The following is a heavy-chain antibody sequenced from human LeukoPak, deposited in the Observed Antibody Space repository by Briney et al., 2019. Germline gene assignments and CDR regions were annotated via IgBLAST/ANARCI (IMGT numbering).Heavy chain of an antibody. V-gene: IGHV3-7*03. CDR2: IKEDGSVK. CDR3: ARDSTLRLDL. Sequence: AGGSLRLSCTASGFTFSSHWMTWVRQPPGKGLEWVANIKEDGSVKYYVDSVKGRFSISRDNTKSALYLQMDSLRADDTAVYFCARDSTLRLDLWGQGTLITVSS. CDR1: GFTFSSHW. J-gene: IGHJ4*02. D-gene: IGHD3-16*01.